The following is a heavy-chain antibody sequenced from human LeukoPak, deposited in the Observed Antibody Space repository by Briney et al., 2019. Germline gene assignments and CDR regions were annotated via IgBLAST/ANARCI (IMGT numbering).Heavy chain of an antibody. V-gene: IGHV3-33*01. CDR3: ARAGYCSGGSCYGSDY. Sequence: GGPLRLSCAASGFTFSSYGMHWVRQAPGXGLEWVAAIWYDGSIKYYADSVKGRFTISRDNSKNTLYLQMDSLRAEDTAVYYCARAGYCSGGSCYGSDYWGQGTLVSVSS. CDR1: GFTFSSYG. CDR2: IWYDGSIK. D-gene: IGHD2-15*01. J-gene: IGHJ4*02.